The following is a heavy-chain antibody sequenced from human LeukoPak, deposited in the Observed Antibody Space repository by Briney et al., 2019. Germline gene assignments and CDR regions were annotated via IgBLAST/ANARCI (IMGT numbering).Heavy chain of an antibody. CDR3: ARGPSSGPFRDAFDI. D-gene: IGHD6-19*01. J-gene: IGHJ3*02. CDR2: INPSGGST. Sequence: ASVKVSCKASGYTFTSYYMHWVRQAPGQGLEWMGIINPSGGSTSYAQKFQGRVTMTRDTSTSTVYMELSSLRSEDTAVYYCARGPSSGPFRDAFDIRGQGTMVTVSS. CDR1: GYTFTSYY. V-gene: IGHV1-46*01.